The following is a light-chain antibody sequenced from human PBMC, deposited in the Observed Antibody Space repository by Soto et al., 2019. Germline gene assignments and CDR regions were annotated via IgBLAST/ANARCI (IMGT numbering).Light chain of an antibody. CDR3: QQYYSYPIT. V-gene: IGKV1-8*01. Sequence: IRMTQSPSSFSASTGDRVTITCRASQGISSYLAWYQQKPGKAPKLLIYAASTLQSGVPSRFSGSGSGTDFPLTISCLQSEDFATYYCQQYYSYPITFGQGTRLEIK. CDR1: QGISSY. J-gene: IGKJ5*01. CDR2: AAS.